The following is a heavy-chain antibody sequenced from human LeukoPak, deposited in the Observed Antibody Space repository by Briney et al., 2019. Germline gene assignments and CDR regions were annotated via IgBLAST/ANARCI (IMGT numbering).Heavy chain of an antibody. D-gene: IGHD1-26*01. Sequence: SETLSLNCTVSGGSISSSSHYWGWIRQPPGKGLEWIGSISNSGSTYYNPSLKSRVTISVDTSNNQFSLKLSSVTAADTAVYYCATTTIRLGYWGQGTLVTVSS. CDR1: GGSISSSSHY. CDR2: ISNSGST. J-gene: IGHJ4*02. CDR3: ATTTIRLGY. V-gene: IGHV4-39*07.